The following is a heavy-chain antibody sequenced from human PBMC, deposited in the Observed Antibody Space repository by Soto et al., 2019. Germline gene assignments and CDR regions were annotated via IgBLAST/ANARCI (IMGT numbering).Heavy chain of an antibody. CDR1: GYTFSNYG. V-gene: IGHV1-18*01. J-gene: IGHJ6*02. CDR2: ISGYNGNT. CDR3: SRFIMVGGWFDPNYYHGMDV. Sequence: QVQLVQSGAEVKKPGASVTVSCKTPGYTFSNYGINWVRQAPGQGLEWMGWISGYNGNTNYAQTVQGRVTMTTDTSTGTVYMELRSLTSDDTAIYYCSRFIMVGGWFDPNYYHGMDVWGQGTTVTVSS. D-gene: IGHD6-19*01.